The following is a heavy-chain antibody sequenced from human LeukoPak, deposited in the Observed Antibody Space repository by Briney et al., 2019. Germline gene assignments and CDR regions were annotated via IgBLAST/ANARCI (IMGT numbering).Heavy chain of an antibody. J-gene: IGHJ4*02. D-gene: IGHD2-15*01. Sequence: PGGSLRLSCAASKFTFSSYAMSWVRQAPGKGLEWVVNLKQDGSETYSVDSVRGRFTISRDNAKNSLYLQMNSLRAEDTAVYYCARSPGWRTYSDYWGQGTLVTVSS. CDR1: KFTFSSYA. V-gene: IGHV3-7*01. CDR2: LKQDGSET. CDR3: ARSPGWRTYSDY.